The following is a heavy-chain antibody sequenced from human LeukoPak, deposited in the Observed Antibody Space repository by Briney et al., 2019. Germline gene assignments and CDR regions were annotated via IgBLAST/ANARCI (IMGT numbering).Heavy chain of an antibody. CDR1: GGSISSYY. D-gene: IGHD1-1*01. J-gene: IGHJ3*02. CDR2: IYYSGST. CDR3: ARGLERHGDDAFDI. Sequence: SETLSLTCTVSGGSISSYYWTWIRQPPGKGLEWIGYIYYSGSTNYNPSLKSRVTISVDTSKNQFSLKLSSVTAADTAVYYCARGLERHGDDAFDIWGQGTMVAVSS. V-gene: IGHV4-59*01.